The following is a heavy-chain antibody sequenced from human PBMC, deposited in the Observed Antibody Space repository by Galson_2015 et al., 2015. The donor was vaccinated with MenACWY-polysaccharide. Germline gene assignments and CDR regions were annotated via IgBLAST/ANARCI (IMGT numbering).Heavy chain of an antibody. Sequence: SLRLSCAASGFTFTSYAMSWVRQAPGKGLEWVSAIRSSGANTYYADSVKGRFTISRDNSNNTLYLQMNSLRAEDTAVYYCAKDSTDFWSVAGRFDHWGQGTLVTVSS. D-gene: IGHD3-3*01. J-gene: IGHJ5*02. CDR3: AKDSTDFWSVAGRFDH. CDR2: IRSSGANT. CDR1: GFTFTSYA. V-gene: IGHV3-23*01.